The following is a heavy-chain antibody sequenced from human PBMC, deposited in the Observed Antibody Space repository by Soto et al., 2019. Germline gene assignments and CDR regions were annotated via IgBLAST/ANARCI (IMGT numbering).Heavy chain of an antibody. Sequence: TLSLTCSVSGGSISTVGHYWTWVRQPPGKGLEWIGSIYHTGSTYYSKSLRSRLTMSVDTSKSQFSLRLSSVTAADTAVYYCARATGTLRSRNCDYWGQGSLVTSPQ. CDR1: GGSISTVGHY. CDR3: ARATGTLRSRNCDY. J-gene: IGHJ4*02. V-gene: IGHV4-31*03. D-gene: IGHD1-1*01. CDR2: IYHTGST.